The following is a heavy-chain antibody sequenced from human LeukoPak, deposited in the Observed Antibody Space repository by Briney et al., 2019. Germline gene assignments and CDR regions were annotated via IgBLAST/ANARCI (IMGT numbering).Heavy chain of an antibody. D-gene: IGHD6-13*01. J-gene: IGHJ4*02. CDR1: GGTFSSYA. CDR3: ARGGSSWYNDFDY. V-gene: IGHV1-69*04. Sequence: GASVKVSCKASGGTFSSYAISWVRQAPGQGLEWMGRIIPILGIANYAQKFQGRVTITADKSTSTAYMELSSLRSEDTAVYYCARGGSSWYNDFDYWGQGTLVTVSS. CDR2: IIPILGIA.